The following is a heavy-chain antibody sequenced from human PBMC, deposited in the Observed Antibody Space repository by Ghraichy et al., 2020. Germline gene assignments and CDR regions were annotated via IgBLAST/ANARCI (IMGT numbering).Heavy chain of an antibody. CDR3: ARDRVGGRYCSGGSCYSAGRHNWFDP. Sequence: SQTLSLTCAISGDSVSSNSAAWNWIRQSPSRGLEWLGRTYYRSKWYNDYAVSVKSRITINPDTSKNQFSLQLNSVTPEDTAVYYCARDRVGGRYCSGGSCYSAGRHNWFDPWGQGTLVTVSS. V-gene: IGHV6-1*01. CDR2: TYYRSKWYN. J-gene: IGHJ5*02. D-gene: IGHD2-15*01. CDR1: GDSVSSNSAA.